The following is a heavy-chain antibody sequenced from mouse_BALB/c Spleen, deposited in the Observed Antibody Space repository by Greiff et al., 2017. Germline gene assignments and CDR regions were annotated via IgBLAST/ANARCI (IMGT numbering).Heavy chain of an antibody. J-gene: IGHJ4*01. D-gene: IGHD1-1*01. CDR2: ISSGGST. Sequence: EVHLVESGGGLVEPGGSLKLSCAASGFTFSSYAMSWVRQTPEKRLEWVASISSGGSTYYPDSVKGRFTISRDNARNILYLQMSSLRSEDTAMYYCAREGIYGPPVDYWGQGTSVTVSS. CDR3: AREGIYGPPVDY. V-gene: IGHV5-6-5*01. CDR1: GFTFSSYA.